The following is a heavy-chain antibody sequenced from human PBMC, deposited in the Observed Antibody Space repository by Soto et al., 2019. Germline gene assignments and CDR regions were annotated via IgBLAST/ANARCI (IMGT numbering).Heavy chain of an antibody. CDR3: ARGWHHYGMDV. J-gene: IGHJ6*02. CDR1: GGSISSDDYY. Sequence: SETLSLTCTVSGGSISSDDYYWNWIRQRPGKGLEWIGNIYYRGNTNYNLSLNIRIIMSMDMSENQFSLKMTSVTAADTAVYYCARGWHHYGMDVCGQGSTGTVS. CDR2: IYYRGNT. V-gene: IGHV4-31*03.